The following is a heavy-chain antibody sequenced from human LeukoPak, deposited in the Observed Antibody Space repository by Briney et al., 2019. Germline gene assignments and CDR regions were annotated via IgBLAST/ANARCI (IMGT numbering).Heavy chain of an antibody. CDR1: GGSFSGYY. CDR2: INLSGST. J-gene: IGHJ4*02. CDR3: ASRALAYDFWSGPSSYYFDY. Sequence: SETLSLTCAVYGGSFSGYYWSWIRQPPGKGLEWIGEINLSGSTNYNPSLKSRVTISVDTSKIQLSLKLSSVTAADTAVYYCASRALAYDFWSGPSSYYFDYWGQGTLVTVSS. V-gene: IGHV4-34*01. D-gene: IGHD3-3*01.